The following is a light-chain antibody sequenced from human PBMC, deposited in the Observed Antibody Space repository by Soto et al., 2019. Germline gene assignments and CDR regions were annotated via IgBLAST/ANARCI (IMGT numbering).Light chain of an antibody. Sequence: EIVMTQSPATLSVSPGERATLSCRASQSVSSNLAWYQQKPGQAPRLLIYGASTRATGIPARFSGSGSGTEFTLTISSLQSEDFAVYYCQHYGASQYTFGQGTKLELK. J-gene: IGKJ2*01. CDR1: QSVSSN. CDR2: GAS. V-gene: IGKV3-15*01. CDR3: QHYGASQYT.